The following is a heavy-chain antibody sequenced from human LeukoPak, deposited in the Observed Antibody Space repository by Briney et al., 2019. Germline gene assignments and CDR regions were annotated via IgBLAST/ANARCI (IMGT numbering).Heavy chain of an antibody. Sequence: GGSLRLSCAASGFTFDDYAMHWVRQAPGKGLEWVSGISWNSGSIGYADSVKGRFTISRDNAKNSLYLQMNSLRAEDTALYYCAKDQMADYYGSGSHYAFDIWGQGTMVTVSS. CDR2: ISWNSGSI. J-gene: IGHJ3*02. CDR3: AKDQMADYYGSGSHYAFDI. D-gene: IGHD3-10*01. CDR1: GFTFDDYA. V-gene: IGHV3-9*01.